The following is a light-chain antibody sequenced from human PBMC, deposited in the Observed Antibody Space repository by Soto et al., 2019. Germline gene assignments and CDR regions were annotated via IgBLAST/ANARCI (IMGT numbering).Light chain of an antibody. J-gene: IGKJ5*01. CDR1: QSISSY. CDR3: QQSYGTPIT. V-gene: IGKV1-39*01. Sequence: DIQMTHSPSSLSASLGDRVTITCRASQSISSYLNWYQQKPGKAPKLLIYAASSLQSEVPSRFSGSGSGTDFTLTITSLQPEDFATYYCQQSYGTPITFGQGTRLEI. CDR2: AAS.